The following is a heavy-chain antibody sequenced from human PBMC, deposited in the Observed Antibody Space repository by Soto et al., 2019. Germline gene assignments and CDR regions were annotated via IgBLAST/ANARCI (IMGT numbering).Heavy chain of an antibody. Sequence: GGSLRLSCAASGFTFSSYGMHWVRQAPGKGLEWVAVIWYDGSNKYYADSVKGRFTISRDNSKNTLYLQMNSLRAEDTAVYYCARGTRQSYYYDSSGYYDFDYWGQGTLVTVSS. CDR2: IWYDGSNK. CDR3: ARGTRQSYYYDSSGYYDFDY. D-gene: IGHD3-22*01. CDR1: GFTFSSYG. V-gene: IGHV3-33*01. J-gene: IGHJ4*02.